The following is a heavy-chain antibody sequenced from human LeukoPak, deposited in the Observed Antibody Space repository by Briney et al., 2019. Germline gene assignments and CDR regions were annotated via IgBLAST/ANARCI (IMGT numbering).Heavy chain of an antibody. CDR1: GYSFTSYW. D-gene: IGHD7-27*01. J-gene: IGHJ3*02. CDR3: ASTSRLGSNDAFDI. V-gene: IGHV5-51*01. CDR2: IYPGDFNT. Sequence: GESLKISCKGSGYSFTSYWIGWVRQMPGKGLEWMGIIYPGDFNTRCSPSFQGQVTISADKSITTAHLQWSSLKASDTAMYYCASTSRLGSNDAFDIWGRGTMVTVSS.